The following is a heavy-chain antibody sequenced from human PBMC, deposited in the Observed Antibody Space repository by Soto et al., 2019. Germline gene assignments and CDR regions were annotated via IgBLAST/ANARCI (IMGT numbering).Heavy chain of an antibody. J-gene: IGHJ6*02. CDR3: AREDGYGEHYYYGMDV. Sequence: QVQLQESGPGLVKPSETLSLTCTVSGGSISSYYWSWIRQPPGKGLEWIGYIYYSGSTNYNPSLKSRVTISVDTSKNQFPLKLSSVTAADTAVYYCAREDGYGEHYYYGMDVWGQGTTVTVSS. CDR1: GGSISSYY. D-gene: IGHD4-17*01. CDR2: IYYSGST. V-gene: IGHV4-59*01.